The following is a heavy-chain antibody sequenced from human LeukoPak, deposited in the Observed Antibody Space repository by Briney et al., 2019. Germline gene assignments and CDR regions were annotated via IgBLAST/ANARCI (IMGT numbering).Heavy chain of an antibody. D-gene: IGHD4-17*01. J-gene: IGHJ4*02. CDR2: ISSSSSTI. Sequence: GGSLRLSCAASGFTFSSYSMNWVRQAPGKGLEWVSYISSSSSTIYYADSVKGRFTISRDNAKNSLYLQMNSLRAEDTAVYYCARDLTVTTGDYWGQGTLVTVSS. V-gene: IGHV3-48*04. CDR1: GFTFSSYS. CDR3: ARDLTVTTGDY.